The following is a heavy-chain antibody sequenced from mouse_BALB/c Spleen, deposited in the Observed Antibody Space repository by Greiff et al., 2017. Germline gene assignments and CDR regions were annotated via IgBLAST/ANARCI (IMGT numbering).Heavy chain of an antibody. J-gene: IGHJ1*01. CDR1: GFSLSRYS. CDR3: ARNLPNYYGSSYWYFDV. CDR2: IWGGGST. D-gene: IGHD1-1*01. Sequence: VKLVESGPGLVAPSQSLSITCTVSGFSLSRYSVHWVRQPPGKGLEWLGMIWGGGSTDYNSALKSRLSISKDNSKSQVFLKMNSLQTDDTAMYYCARNLPNYYGSSYWYFDVWGAGTTVTVSS. V-gene: IGHV2-6-4*01.